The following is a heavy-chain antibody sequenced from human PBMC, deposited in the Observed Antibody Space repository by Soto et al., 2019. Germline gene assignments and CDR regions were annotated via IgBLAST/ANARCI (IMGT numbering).Heavy chain of an antibody. J-gene: IGHJ6*02. D-gene: IGHD3-3*01. Sequence: ASVKVSCKASGYTFTSYGTSWVRQAPGQGLEWMGWISAYNGNTNYAQKLQGRVTMTTDTSTSTAYMELRSLRSDDTAVYYCARVPPSTSYYDFWSGYKTLYYYYGMDVWGQGTTVTVSS. CDR3: ARVPPSTSYYDFWSGYKTLYYYYGMDV. V-gene: IGHV1-18*01. CDR1: GYTFTSYG. CDR2: ISAYNGNT.